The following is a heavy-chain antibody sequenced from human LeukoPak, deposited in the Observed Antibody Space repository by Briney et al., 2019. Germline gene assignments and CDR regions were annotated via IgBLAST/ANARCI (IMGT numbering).Heavy chain of an antibody. J-gene: IGHJ6*02. CDR3: ARFPRGYYGMDV. CDR2: IYHSGST. D-gene: IGHD7-27*01. CDR1: GGSISSGGYS. Sequence: PSETLSLTCAVSGGSISSGGYSWSWIRQPPGKGLEWIGYIYHSGSTNYNPSLKSRVTISVDTSKNQFSLKLSSVTAADTAVYYCARFPRGYYGMDVWGQGTTVTVSS. V-gene: IGHV4-61*08.